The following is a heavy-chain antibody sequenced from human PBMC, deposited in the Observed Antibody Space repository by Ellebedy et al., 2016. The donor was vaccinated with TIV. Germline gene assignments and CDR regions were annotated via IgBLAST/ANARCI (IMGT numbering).Heavy chain of an antibody. CDR1: GYSISSGYF. D-gene: IGHD3/OR15-3a*01. CDR2: ISHSGTT. CDR3: ARTENGLIDF. J-gene: IGHJ4*02. Sequence: SETLSLXXTVSGYSISSGYFWGWIRQPPGKGLEWIGSISHSGTTHYNPSLKSRVSISVDTSMNHFSLNLRSVTTADTAVYYCARTENGLIDFWGQGTLVTVSS. V-gene: IGHV4-38-2*02.